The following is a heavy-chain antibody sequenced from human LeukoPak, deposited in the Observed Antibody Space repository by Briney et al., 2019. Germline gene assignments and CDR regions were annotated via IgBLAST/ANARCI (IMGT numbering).Heavy chain of an antibody. CDR1: GYTLTELS. D-gene: IGHD3-22*01. CDR3: ATKNYYDSSGYYYARHFDY. CDR2: FDPEDGET. Sequence: ASVKVSCKVSGYTLTELSMHWVRQAPGKGLEWMGGFDPEDGETIYAQKFQSRVTMTEDTSTDTAYMELSSLRSEDTAVYYCATKNYYDSSGYYYARHFDYWGQGTLVTVSS. V-gene: IGHV1-24*01. J-gene: IGHJ4*02.